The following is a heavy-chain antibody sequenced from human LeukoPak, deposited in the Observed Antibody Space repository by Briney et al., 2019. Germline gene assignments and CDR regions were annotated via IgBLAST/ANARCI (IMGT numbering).Heavy chain of an antibody. CDR2: ISWNSGDI. CDR3: VKSYCSSISCSYFDY. J-gene: IGHJ4*02. CDR1: GFMFDNFA. Sequence: GGSLRLSCAASGFMFDNFAMPWVRKAQGKGLGGVSGISWNSGDIDYADSVKGRFTISRDNAKNSLYLQMNSLRAEDMAFCYCVKSYCSSISCSYFDYWGQGTVVTVSS. V-gene: IGHV3-9*03. D-gene: IGHD2-2*01.